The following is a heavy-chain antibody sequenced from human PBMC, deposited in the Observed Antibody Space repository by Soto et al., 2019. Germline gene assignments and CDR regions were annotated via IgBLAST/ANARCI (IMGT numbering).Heavy chain of an antibody. CDR3: VREWEYYYDY. V-gene: IGHV3-48*01. J-gene: IGHJ4*02. CDR1: GFTFSTYN. D-gene: IGHD1-26*01. Sequence: EVRLVESGGALVQPGGSLRLSCAASGFTFSTYNMNWVRQAPGKGLEWVSYLTSSGFTKYYADSVKGRFSVSRDNARNSLYLQMHSLRAEDTGVYFCVREWEYYYDYWGQGTLVTVSS. CDR2: LTSSGFTK.